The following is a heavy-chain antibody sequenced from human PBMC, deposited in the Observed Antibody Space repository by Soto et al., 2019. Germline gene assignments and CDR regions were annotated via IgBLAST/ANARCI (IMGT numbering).Heavy chain of an antibody. CDR2: IYYRGST. CDR1: GGSISTYY. J-gene: IGHJ4*02. Sequence: PSETLSLTCTVSGGSISTYYWSWLRQPPGKGLEWIGYIYYRGSTSYNPSLKSRVTLSVDTSKNQFSLRLTSVTAADTAVYYCARENWSDGHYFDYWGQGTLVTVSS. CDR3: ARENWSDGHYFDY. D-gene: IGHD1-1*01. V-gene: IGHV4-59*01.